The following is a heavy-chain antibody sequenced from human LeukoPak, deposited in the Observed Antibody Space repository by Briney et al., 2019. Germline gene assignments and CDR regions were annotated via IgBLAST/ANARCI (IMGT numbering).Heavy chain of an antibody. CDR1: GYTFTSYY. Sequence: ASVTVSCKASGYTFTSYYMHWVRQAPGQGLEWMGIINPSGGSTSYAQKFQGRVTMTRDTSTSTVYMELSSLRSEDTGVYYCARARGMITFGGVISSGYYGMDVWGQGTTVTVSS. CDR3: ARARGMITFGGVISSGYYGMDV. J-gene: IGHJ6*02. D-gene: IGHD3-16*01. CDR2: INPSGGST. V-gene: IGHV1-46*01.